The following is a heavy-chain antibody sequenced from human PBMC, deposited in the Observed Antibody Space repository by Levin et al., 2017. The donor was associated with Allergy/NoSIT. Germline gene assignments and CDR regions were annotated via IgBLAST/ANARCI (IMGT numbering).Heavy chain of an antibody. Sequence: ASVKVSCKASGGTFSSYAISWVRQAPGQGLEWMGGIIPIFGTANYAQKFQGRVTITADKSTSTAYMELSSLRSEDTAVYYCARDSTSIGGGIDYWGQGTLVTVSS. V-gene: IGHV1-69*06. CDR1: GGTFSSYA. J-gene: IGHJ4*02. CDR3: ARDSTSIGGGIDY. CDR2: IIPIFGTA. D-gene: IGHD3-16*01.